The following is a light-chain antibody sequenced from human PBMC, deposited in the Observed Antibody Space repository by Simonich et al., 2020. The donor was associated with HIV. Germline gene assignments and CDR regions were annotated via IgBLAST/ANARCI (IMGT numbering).Light chain of an antibody. Sequence: DIVMTQSPDSLAVSLGERATITCKSSQTVLYFSNNKNYLAWYQQKPGQPPKLLIYWASTRESGVPDRFTASGSGTYFTLTISSMQSEDFAVYYCQQYNNWPPWTFGQGTKVEIK. V-gene: IGKV4-1*01. J-gene: IGKJ1*01. CDR1: QTVLYFSNNKNY. CDR3: QQYNNWPPWT. CDR2: WAS.